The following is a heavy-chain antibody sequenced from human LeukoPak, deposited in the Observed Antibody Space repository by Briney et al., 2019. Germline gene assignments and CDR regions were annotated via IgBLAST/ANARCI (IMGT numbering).Heavy chain of an antibody. CDR3: ARGKREQLVPAFDY. Sequence: ASVKVSCKASGYTFTSYDINWVRQATGQGLEWMGWMNPNSGNTGYAQKFQGRVTMTRNTSISTAYMELSSLRSEDTAVYYCARGKREQLVPAFDYWGQGTLVTVSS. CDR2: MNPNSGNT. CDR1: GYTFTSYD. D-gene: IGHD6-6*01. V-gene: IGHV1-8*01. J-gene: IGHJ4*02.